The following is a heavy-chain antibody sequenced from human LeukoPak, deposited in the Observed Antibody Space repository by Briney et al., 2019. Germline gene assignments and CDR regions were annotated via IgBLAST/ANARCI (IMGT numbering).Heavy chain of an antibody. CDR1: GFTFGDYA. D-gene: IGHD1-1*01. V-gene: IGHV3-49*03. CDR3: TSWADHINNETLDS. CDR2: IRRKGYGGTT. Sequence: GGSLRLSCTASGFTFGDYAMNWFRQAPGKGLEWVGFIRRKGYGGTTEYAASVKGRFTISRDDSKGIAYVQMNSLKTEDTAVYYCTSWADHINNETLDSWGQGTLVTVSS. J-gene: IGHJ4*02.